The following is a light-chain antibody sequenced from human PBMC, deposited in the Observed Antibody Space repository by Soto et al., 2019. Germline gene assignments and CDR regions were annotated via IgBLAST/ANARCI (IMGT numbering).Light chain of an antibody. CDR2: DAS. CDR1: QTVRNNY. Sequence: FVLTQSPGTLSLSPGERATLSCRASQTVRNNYLAWYQQKPGQAPRLLIYDASSRATGIPDRFSGGGSGTDFTLTISRLEPEDFAVDYCQQFSSYPLTFGGGTKVDI. CDR3: QQFSSYPLT. J-gene: IGKJ4*01. V-gene: IGKV3-20*01.